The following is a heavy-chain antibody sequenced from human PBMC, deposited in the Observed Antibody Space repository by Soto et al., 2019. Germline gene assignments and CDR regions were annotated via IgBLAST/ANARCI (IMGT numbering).Heavy chain of an antibody. V-gene: IGHV3-66*01. J-gene: IGHJ4*02. CDR2: IYSGGST. CDR1: GFTVSSNY. D-gene: IGHD1-26*01. Sequence: PGGSLRLSCAASGFTVSSNYMSWVRQAPGKGLEWVSVIYSGGSTYYADSVKGRFTISRDNSKNTLYLQMNSLRAEDTAVYYCARAPRWELINYFDYWGEGTLVTXSS. CDR3: ARAPRWELINYFDY.